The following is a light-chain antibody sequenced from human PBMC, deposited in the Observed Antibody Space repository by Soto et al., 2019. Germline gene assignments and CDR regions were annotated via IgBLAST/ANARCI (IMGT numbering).Light chain of an antibody. V-gene: IGKV3-15*01. J-gene: IGKJ1*01. Sequence: EIVMTQSPATLSLSPGERATLSCRASQSVSSSLAWYQQRPGQAPRLLIYGASTRATGVPATFSGSGSGTDFTLTISSLQSEDFAVYYCQQYNEWPRTFGQGTKVEIE. CDR3: QQYNEWPRT. CDR2: GAS. CDR1: QSVSSS.